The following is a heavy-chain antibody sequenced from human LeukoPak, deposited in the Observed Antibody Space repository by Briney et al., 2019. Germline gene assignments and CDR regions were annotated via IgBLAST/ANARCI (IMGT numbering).Heavy chain of an antibody. CDR1: GFTFSSYW. Sequence: GGSLRLSCAASGFTFSSYWMHWVRQAPGKGLVWVSRINSDGSSTSYADSVKGRFTISRDNAKNTLYLQMNSLRAEDTAVYYCARVGTRYLEVYYYYMDVWGKGTTVTVSS. CDR3: ARVGTRYLEVYYYYMDV. J-gene: IGHJ6*03. V-gene: IGHV3-74*01. CDR2: INSDGSST. D-gene: IGHD1-1*01.